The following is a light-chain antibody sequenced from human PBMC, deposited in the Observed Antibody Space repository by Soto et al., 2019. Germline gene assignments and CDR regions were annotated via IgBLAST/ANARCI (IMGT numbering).Light chain of an antibody. CDR1: SGHSKYA. CDR3: QTRGTGSAIVV. CDR2: VNSGGSH. V-gene: IGLV4-69*01. Sequence: QPVLTQSPSASASLGASVKLTCTLSSGHSKYAIAWHQQQPGKGPRYLMKVNSGGSHIKGDGIPDRFSGSSSGAERYLFISSLQSEDEADYYCQTRGTGSAIVVFGGGTQLTVL. J-gene: IGLJ7*01.